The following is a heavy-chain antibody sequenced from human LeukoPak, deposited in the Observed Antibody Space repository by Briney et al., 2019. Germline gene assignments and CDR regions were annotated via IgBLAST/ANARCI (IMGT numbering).Heavy chain of an antibody. CDR1: GGSISSSSYY. CDR2: IYYSGST. CDR3: ARHRDGPLYFDY. J-gene: IGHJ4*02. Sequence: SETLSLTCTVSGGSISSSSYYWGWIRQPPGKGLERIGSIYYSGSTYYNPSLKSRVTISVDTSKNQFSLKLSSVTAADTAVYYCARHRDGPLYFDYWGQGTLVTVSS. V-gene: IGHV4-39*01. D-gene: IGHD5-24*01.